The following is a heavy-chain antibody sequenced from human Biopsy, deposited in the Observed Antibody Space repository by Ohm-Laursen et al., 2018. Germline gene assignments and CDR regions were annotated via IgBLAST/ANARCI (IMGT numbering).Heavy chain of an antibody. CDR1: GDSLNGYY. CDR2: INHSGRN. CDR3: VRVVDYYDPYHYYALDV. D-gene: IGHD3-22*01. J-gene: IGHJ6*02. V-gene: IGHV4-34*01. Sequence: SDTLSLTCAVYGDSLNGYYWSWIRQPPGKGLEWIGDINHSGRNNYNPSLKSRVTISVDTSKNQLPLKVRSVAAADTAVYYCVRVVDYYDPYHYYALDVWGQGTTVTVSS.